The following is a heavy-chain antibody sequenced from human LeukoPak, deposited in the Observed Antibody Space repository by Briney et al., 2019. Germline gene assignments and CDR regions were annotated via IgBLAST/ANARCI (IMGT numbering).Heavy chain of an antibody. CDR3: GRDYDRTVDF. D-gene: IGHD3-22*01. Sequence: GGSLRLSCAASGFTFSTYWMGWVRQAPGKGLEWVAILNEDGSVKYYVDSVKGRFTISRDNAKNSLHLQMHSLRAEDTAVYYCGRDYDRTVDFWGQGTLVTVSS. J-gene: IGHJ4*02. CDR2: LNEDGSVK. CDR1: GFTFSTYW. V-gene: IGHV3-7*04.